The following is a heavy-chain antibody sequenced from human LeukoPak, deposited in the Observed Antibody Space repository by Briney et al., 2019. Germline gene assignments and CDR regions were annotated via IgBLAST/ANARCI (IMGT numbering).Heavy chain of an antibody. J-gene: IGHJ4*02. CDR1: GFTFSSYT. CDR3: ARHSIHGSSGLN. V-gene: IGHV3-48*01. D-gene: IGHD6-19*01. Sequence: GGSLRLSCAASGFTFSSYTMNWVRQAPGKGLEWVSYISTGSSTIHYADSVKGRFTISRDNAKNSLFLQMNSLRAEDTAVYYCARHSIHGSSGLNWGQGTLVTVSS. CDR2: ISTGSSTI.